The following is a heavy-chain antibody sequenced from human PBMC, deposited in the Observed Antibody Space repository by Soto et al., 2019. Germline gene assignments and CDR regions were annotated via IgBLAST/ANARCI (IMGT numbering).Heavy chain of an antibody. CDR1: GYTFTHYY. CDR2: INPSDGTT. Sequence: ASVKVSCKASGYTFTHYYLYWVRQAPGQGLEWMGMINPSDGTTSHAQKFQGRVTMTRDTSTSTVYMELSSLRSEDTAVYYCARKPDYCTSTTCYSLGHWGQGTLVTVSS. V-gene: IGHV1-46*03. J-gene: IGHJ4*02. D-gene: IGHD2-2*01. CDR3: ARKPDYCTSTTCYSLGH.